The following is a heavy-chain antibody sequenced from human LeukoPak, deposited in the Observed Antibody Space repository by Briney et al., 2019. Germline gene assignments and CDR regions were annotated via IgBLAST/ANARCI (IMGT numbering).Heavy chain of an antibody. D-gene: IGHD6-19*01. J-gene: IGHJ5*02. Sequence: GASVKVSCKASGYTFTGYYMHWVRQAPGQGLEWMGWLNPNSGDTNYAQKFQGRVAMTRDTSISTAYMELSRLRSDDTAVYYCARVKSGSSGWYSEFDPWGQGTLVTVSS. CDR2: LNPNSGDT. CDR3: ARVKSGSSGWYSEFDP. CDR1: GYTFTGYY. V-gene: IGHV1-2*02.